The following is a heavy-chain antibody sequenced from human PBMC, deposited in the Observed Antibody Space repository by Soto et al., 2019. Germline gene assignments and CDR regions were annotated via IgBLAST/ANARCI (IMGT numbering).Heavy chain of an antibody. CDR2: IIPILGIA. V-gene: IGHV1-69*02. CDR1: GGTFSSYT. CDR3: ARKGSEYSGYDEGVNWFDP. D-gene: IGHD5-12*01. J-gene: IGHJ5*02. Sequence: QVQLVQSGAEVKKPGSSVKVSCKASGGTFSSYTISWVRQAPGQGLEWMGRIIPILGIAKYAQKFQGRVTITADKSTSTAYMELSSLRSEDTAVYYCARKGSEYSGYDEGVNWFDPWGQGTLVTVSS.